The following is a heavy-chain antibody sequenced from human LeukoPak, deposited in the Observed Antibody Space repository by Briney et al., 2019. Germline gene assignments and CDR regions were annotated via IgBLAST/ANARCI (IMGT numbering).Heavy chain of an antibody. Sequence: HPGGSLRLSCAASGFTFSSNSMNWVRQAPGKGLEWVSYISSSSSTIYYADSVKGRFTISRDNAKNSLYLQMNSLRAEDTAVYYCARDGISGYYDILTGYPYHYDYWGQGTLVTVSS. J-gene: IGHJ4*02. CDR3: ARDGISGYYDILTGYPYHYDY. CDR2: ISSSSSTI. V-gene: IGHV3-48*01. CDR1: GFTFSSNS. D-gene: IGHD3-9*01.